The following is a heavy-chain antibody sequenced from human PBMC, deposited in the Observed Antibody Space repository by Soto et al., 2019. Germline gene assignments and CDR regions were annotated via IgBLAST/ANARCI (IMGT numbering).Heavy chain of an antibody. CDR2: ISAYNGNT. V-gene: IGHV1-18*04. D-gene: IGHD2-2*01. CDR3: ASIGYCSSTSRYGSYSYYYGMEV. CDR1: GYTFTSYG. J-gene: IGHJ6*02. Sequence: ASVKVSCKASGYTFTSYGISWVRQAPGQGLEWMGWISAYNGNTNYAQKLQGRVTMTTDTSTSTAYMELRSLRSDDTAVYYCASIGYCSSTSRYGSYSYYYGMEVWGQGTKVTV.